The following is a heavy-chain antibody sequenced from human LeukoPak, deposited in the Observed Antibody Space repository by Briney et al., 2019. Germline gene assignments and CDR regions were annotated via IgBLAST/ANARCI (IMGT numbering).Heavy chain of an antibody. V-gene: IGHV3-23*01. CDR2: ISDSDVSP. J-gene: IGHJ4*02. D-gene: IGHD4-11*01. CDR3: AKSHSARDAYFAY. CDR1: GFTFSSYN. Sequence: PGGSLRLSCAASGFTFSSYNVNWVRQAPGKGLEWLSTISDSDVSPFYADSVKGRFTISRDTSQNRLYLQMNSLRAEDTAIYFCAKSHSARDAYFAYWGQGALVTVSS.